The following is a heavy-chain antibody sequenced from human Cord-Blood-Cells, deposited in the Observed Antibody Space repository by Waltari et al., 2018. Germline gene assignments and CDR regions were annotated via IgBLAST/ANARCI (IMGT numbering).Heavy chain of an antibody. J-gene: IGHJ3*02. D-gene: IGHD2-21*01. CDR3: ARGLAGDDAFDI. CDR1: GFTFSIYW. CDR2: IKQDGSEK. Sequence: EVQLVESGGGLVEPGGSLRLSCAASGFTFSIYWMSWVRQAPGKGLEWVANIKQDGSEKYYVDSVKGRFTISRDNAKNSLYLQMNSLRAEDTAVYYCARGLAGDDAFDIWGQGTMVTVSS. V-gene: IGHV3-7*01.